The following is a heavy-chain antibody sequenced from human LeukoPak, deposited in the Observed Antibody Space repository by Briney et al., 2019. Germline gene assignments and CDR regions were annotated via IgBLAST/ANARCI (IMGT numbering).Heavy chain of an antibody. J-gene: IGHJ4*02. CDR3: ARGVDYGDYVDY. CDR2: INHSGST. CDR1: GGSFSGYY. V-gene: IGHV4-34*01. D-gene: IGHD4-17*01. Sequence: SETLSLTCAVYGGSFSGYYWSWIRQPPGKGLEWIGEINHSGSTNYNPSLKSRVTTSVDTSKNQFSLKLSSVTAANTAVYYCARGVDYGDYVDYWGQGTPVTVSS.